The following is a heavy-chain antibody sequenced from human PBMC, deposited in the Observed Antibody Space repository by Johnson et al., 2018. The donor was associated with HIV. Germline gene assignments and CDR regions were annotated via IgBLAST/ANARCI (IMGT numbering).Heavy chain of an antibody. Sequence: QVQLVESGGGVVRPGGSLRLSCAASGFTFDDYGMSWVRQAPGKGLEWVAFIRYDGSNKYYADSVKGRFTISRDNSKNTLYLQMNSLRLEDTAVYYCAKQLYDLNYDFWSGYPIWGQGTMVTVSS. J-gene: IGHJ3*02. CDR2: IRYDGSNK. D-gene: IGHD3-3*01. CDR3: AKQLYDLNYDFWSGYPI. CDR1: GFTFDDYG. V-gene: IGHV3-30*02.